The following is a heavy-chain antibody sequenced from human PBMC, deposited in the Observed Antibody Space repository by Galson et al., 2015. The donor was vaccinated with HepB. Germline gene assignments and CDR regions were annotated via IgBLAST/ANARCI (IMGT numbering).Heavy chain of an antibody. D-gene: IGHD3-10*01. V-gene: IGHV4-59*01. Sequence: LSLTCTVSGGSISSYYWSWIRQPPGKGLEWIGYIYYSGSTNYNPSLKSRVTISVDTSKNQFSLKLSSVTAADTAVYYCAREDYYGSGSYYNNGDNWFDPWGQGTLVTVSS. CDR1: GGSISSYY. CDR2: IYYSGST. J-gene: IGHJ5*02. CDR3: AREDYYGSGSYYNNGDNWFDP.